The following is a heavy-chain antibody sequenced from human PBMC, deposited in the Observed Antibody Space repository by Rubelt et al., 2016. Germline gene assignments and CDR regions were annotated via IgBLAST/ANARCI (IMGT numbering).Heavy chain of an antibody. CDR3: ARDFYDILTGPRGGFDY. V-gene: IGHV3-21*01. D-gene: IGHD3-9*01. J-gene: IGHJ4*02. Sequence: EVQLVESGGGLVKPGGSLRLSCAASGFTFSSYSMNWVRQAPGKGLEWVSSISSSSSYIYYADSVKGRFTISRDNAKNSLYLQMNSLRAEDTAVYYCARDFYDILTGPRGGFDYWGQGTLVTVSS. CDR2: ISSSSSYI. CDR1: GFTFSSYS.